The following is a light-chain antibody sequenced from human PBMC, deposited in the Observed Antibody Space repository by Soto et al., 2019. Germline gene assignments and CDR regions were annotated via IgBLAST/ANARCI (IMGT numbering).Light chain of an antibody. CDR3: MQSTQFPLT. CDR1: QSLVHSDGNTY. CDR2: QVS. J-gene: IGKJ4*01. V-gene: IGKV2-24*01. Sequence: EIVMTQTPLSSLVTLGQPASISCRSSQSLVHSDGNTYLSWLHQWPGQPPRPLLYQVSNRFSGVPDRFSGSGAGTDFTLEISRVEAEDAGIYYCMQSTQFPLTFGGGTKVEIK.